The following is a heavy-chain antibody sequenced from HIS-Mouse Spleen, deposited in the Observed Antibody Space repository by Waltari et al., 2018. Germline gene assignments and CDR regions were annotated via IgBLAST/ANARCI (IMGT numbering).Heavy chain of an antibody. V-gene: IGHV4-39*07. Sequence: QLQLQESGPGLVKPSETLSLTCTVSGGSISSSSYYWGWIRQPPGKGLEWIGSIYYSGCTYYNPSLKSRVTISVEPSKNQFSLKLSSVTAADTAVYYCAREIPYSSSWYDWYFDLWGRGTLVTVSS. D-gene: IGHD6-13*01. CDR2: IYYSGCT. CDR3: AREIPYSSSWYDWYFDL. CDR1: GGSISSSSYY. J-gene: IGHJ2*01.